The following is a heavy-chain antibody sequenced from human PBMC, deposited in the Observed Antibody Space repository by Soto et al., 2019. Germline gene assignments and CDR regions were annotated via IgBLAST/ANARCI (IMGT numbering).Heavy chain of an antibody. CDR2: ISSSGSTI. J-gene: IGHJ6*02. CDR1: GFTLSDYY. Sequence: PGGSLRLSCAASGFTLSDYYMSWIRQAPGKGLEWVSYISSSGSTIYYADSVKGRFTISRDNAKNSLYLQMNSLRAEDTAVYYCARKLIWSGYYKAYYYGMDVWGQGTTVTVSS. V-gene: IGHV3-11*01. CDR3: ARKLIWSGYYKAYYYGMDV. D-gene: IGHD3-3*01.